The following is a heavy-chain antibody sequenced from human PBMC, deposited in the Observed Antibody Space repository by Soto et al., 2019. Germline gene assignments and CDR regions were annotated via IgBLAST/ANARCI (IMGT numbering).Heavy chain of an antibody. CDR3: ARNGGGPYCGGDCSHYYYYGMDV. D-gene: IGHD2-21*02. V-gene: IGHV4-31*03. J-gene: IGHJ6*02. CDR2: IYYSGST. CDR1: GGSISSGGYY. Sequence: QVQLQESGPGLVKPSQTLSLTCTVSGGSISSGGYYWSWIRQHPGKGLEWIGYIYYSGSTYYNPSLKSRVTISVDTSKNQFSLKLSSVTAADTAVYYCARNGGGPYCGGDCSHYYYYGMDVWGQGTTVTVSS.